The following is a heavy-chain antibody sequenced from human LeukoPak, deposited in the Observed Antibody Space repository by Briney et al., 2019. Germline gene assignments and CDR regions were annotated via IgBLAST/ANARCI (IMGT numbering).Heavy chain of an antibody. CDR2: INPSGGST. CDR3: ARDRHHHHQWGVYFDY. J-gene: IGHJ4*02. V-gene: IGHV1-46*01. CDR1: GGTFSSYA. Sequence: ASVKVSCTASGGTFSSYAISWVRQAPGQGLEWMGIINPSGGSTSYAQKFQGRVTMTRDTSTSTVYMELSSLRSEDTAVYYCARDRHHHHQWGVYFDYWGQGTLVTVSS. D-gene: IGHD3-16*01.